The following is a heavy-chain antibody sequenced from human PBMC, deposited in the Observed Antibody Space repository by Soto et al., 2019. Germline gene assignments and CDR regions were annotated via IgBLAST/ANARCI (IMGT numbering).Heavy chain of an antibody. CDR1: GCTLSSHA. V-gene: IGHV1-69*13. J-gene: IGHJ6*02. CDR3: ARGCRYCSSTSCYTDYYYYGMDV. D-gene: IGHD2-2*02. Sequence: SAVKVSGTASGCTLSSHAISSVRLALGRGHEWMGWIIPIFGTANYAQKFQGRVKITADESTSTAYMELRSLRSEDTAVYYCARGCRYCSSTSCYTDYYYYGMDVWGQGTTVTVTS. CDR2: IIPIFGTA.